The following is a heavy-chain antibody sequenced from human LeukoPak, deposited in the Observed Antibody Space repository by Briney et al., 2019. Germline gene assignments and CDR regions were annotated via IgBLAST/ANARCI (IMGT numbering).Heavy chain of an antibody. Sequence: PGGSLRLSCAASGFTFSSYSMNWVRQAPGKGLKWVSSISSSSSHIYYADSVKGRFTVSRDNAKNSLYLQMNSLRAEDTAVYYCASDSLWALFDYWGQGALVTVSS. J-gene: IGHJ4*02. V-gene: IGHV3-21*01. CDR2: ISSSSSHI. CDR3: ASDSLWALFDY. D-gene: IGHD2/OR15-2a*01. CDR1: GFTFSSYS.